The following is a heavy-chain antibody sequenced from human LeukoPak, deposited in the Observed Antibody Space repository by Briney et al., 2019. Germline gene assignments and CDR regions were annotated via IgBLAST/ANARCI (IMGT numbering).Heavy chain of an antibody. Sequence: GASVKVSCKASGGTFSSYAISWVRQAPGQGLEWMGGIIPIFGTANYAQKFQGRVTITADESTSAAYMELSSLRSDDTAVYYCARDSKVVMSIWGQGTMVTVSS. D-gene: IGHD3-22*01. V-gene: IGHV1-69*13. CDR1: GGTFSSYA. CDR2: IIPIFGTA. CDR3: ARDSKVVMSI. J-gene: IGHJ3*02.